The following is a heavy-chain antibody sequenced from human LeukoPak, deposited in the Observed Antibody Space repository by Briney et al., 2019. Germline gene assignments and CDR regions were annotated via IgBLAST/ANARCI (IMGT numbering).Heavy chain of an antibody. Sequence: ASETLSLTCAVYGGSFSGYYWSWIRQPPGKGLEWIGEINHSGSTNYNPSLKSRVTISVDTSKNQFSLKLSSVTAADTAVYYCARGLRYSSSWYAYWGQGTLVTVSS. V-gene: IGHV4-34*01. CDR2: INHSGST. CDR1: GGSFSGYY. J-gene: IGHJ4*02. CDR3: ARGLRYSSSWYAY. D-gene: IGHD6-13*01.